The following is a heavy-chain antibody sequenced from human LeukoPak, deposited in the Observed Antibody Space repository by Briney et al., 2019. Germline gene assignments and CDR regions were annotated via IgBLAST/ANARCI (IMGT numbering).Heavy chain of an antibody. CDR3: ARDNGSGYTKGYEHYYYYLDV. D-gene: IGHD1-26*01. Sequence: SETLSLTCTVSGGSISSGDYYWSWIRQPPGKGLEWIGYIYYSGSTYYNPSLKSRVTLSIDKSKKHISLRLTSVTAADTALYYCARDNGSGYTKGYEHYYYYLDVWGKGTTVTVSS. CDR1: GGSISSGDYY. V-gene: IGHV4-30-4*08. J-gene: IGHJ6*03. CDR2: IYYSGST.